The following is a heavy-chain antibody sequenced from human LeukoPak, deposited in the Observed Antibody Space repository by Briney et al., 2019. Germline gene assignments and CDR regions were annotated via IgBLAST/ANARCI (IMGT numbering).Heavy chain of an antibody. Sequence: PGGSLRLSCAASGLTFSSYAMHWVRQAPGKGLEWVAVISYDGSNKYYADSVKGRFTISRDNSKNTLYLQMNSLRAEDTAVYYCAEGFGQRTLKSTFDPWGQGTLVTVSS. CDR1: GLTFSSYA. CDR3: AEGFGQRTLKSTFDP. V-gene: IGHV3-30-3*01. CDR2: ISYDGSNK. D-gene: IGHD3-10*01. J-gene: IGHJ5*02.